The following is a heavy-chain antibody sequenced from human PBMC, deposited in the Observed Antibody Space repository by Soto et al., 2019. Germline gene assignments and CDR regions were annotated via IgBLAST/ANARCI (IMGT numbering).Heavy chain of an antibody. CDR3: PRDFGYGYYLDY. D-gene: IGHD5-18*01. V-gene: IGHV3-48*02. CDR2: ITDSGDTV. J-gene: IGHJ4*02. CDR1: EFTFSNYN. Sequence: GGSLRLSCAASEFTFSNYNMNWVRQAPGKGLEWVSYITDSGDTVHYADSVRGRFTIARDNAESSLYLQMNSLRDEDTAVYFCPRDFGYGYYLDYWGQGTLVTVSS.